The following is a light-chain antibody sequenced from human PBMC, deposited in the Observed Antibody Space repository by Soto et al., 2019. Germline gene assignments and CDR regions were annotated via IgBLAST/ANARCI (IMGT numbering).Light chain of an antibody. CDR2: ETS. V-gene: IGKV3-11*01. J-gene: IGKJ2*01. Sequence: EIVLTQSPASLSLSAGERVTLSCRASQSVDTMVAWYQQQVGRTPRLLIYETSNRATGVPGRFSGSGSGTDFTLTISRLEPEDFAVYFCPVRTDWPPFKYTFGQGTKLEV. CDR3: PVRTDWPPFKYT. CDR1: QSVDTM.